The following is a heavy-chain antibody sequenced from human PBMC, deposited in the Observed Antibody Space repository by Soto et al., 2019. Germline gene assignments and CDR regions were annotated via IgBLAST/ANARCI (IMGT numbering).Heavy chain of an antibody. CDR1: GFTFSNYA. Sequence: GGSLRLSCAASGFTFSNYAMTWVRQGPGKGLVWISRINSGGSTTSSADSVRGRFSMSRDNAKNTLYLQMNSLRADDTAVYFCARDIGGVTASDAFDVWGHGTMVTVSS. V-gene: IGHV3-74*01. J-gene: IGHJ3*01. CDR3: ARDIGGVTASDAFDV. CDR2: INSGGSTT. D-gene: IGHD2-21*02.